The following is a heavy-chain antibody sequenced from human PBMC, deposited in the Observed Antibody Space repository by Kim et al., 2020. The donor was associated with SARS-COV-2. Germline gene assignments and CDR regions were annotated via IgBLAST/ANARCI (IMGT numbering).Heavy chain of an antibody. D-gene: IGHD3-22*01. CDR2: ISYDGSNK. Sequence: GGSLRLSCAASGFTFSSYAMHWVRQAPGKGLEWVAVISYDGSNKYYADSVKGRFTISRDNSKNTLYLQMNSLRAEDTAVYYCARGGSGYYVTFDYWVQGTLVTVSS. V-gene: IGHV3-30-3*01. CDR3: ARGGSGYYVTFDY. J-gene: IGHJ4*02. CDR1: GFTFSSYA.